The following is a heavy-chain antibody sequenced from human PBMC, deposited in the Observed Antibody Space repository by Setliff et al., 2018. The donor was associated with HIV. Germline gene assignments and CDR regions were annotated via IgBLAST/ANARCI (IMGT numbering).Heavy chain of an antibody. CDR3: ARARTDYYDRRRRSHYYIDV. V-gene: IGHV1-8*02. Sequence: ASVKVSCKPSGYTFSNYDNNWVRQAAGQGLEWMGWMNPDSRNTGYAQRFEGRVTLTWDTSISTAYLELNHLKSDDTAVYYCARARTDYYDRRRRSHYYIDVWARGATVTVSS. CDR1: GYTFSNYD. D-gene: IGHD3-22*01. CDR2: MNPDSRNT. J-gene: IGHJ6*03.